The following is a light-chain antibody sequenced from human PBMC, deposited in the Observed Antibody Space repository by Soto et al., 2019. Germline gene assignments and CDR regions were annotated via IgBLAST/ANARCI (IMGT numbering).Light chain of an antibody. V-gene: IGKV3D-15*01. CDR3: QQYDNWPLT. J-gene: IGKJ5*01. Sequence: ETVMTQSPATLSVSPGERATLSCRASQSVNRNFAWYQQRPGQALRLLMYGASFRATGIPARFSGSGSGTEFTLTISSLQSEDFAVYYCQQYDNWPLTFGQGTRLEIK. CDR2: GAS. CDR1: QSVNRN.